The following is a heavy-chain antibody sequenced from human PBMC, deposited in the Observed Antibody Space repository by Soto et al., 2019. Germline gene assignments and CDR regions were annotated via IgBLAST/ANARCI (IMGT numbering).Heavy chain of an antibody. CDR2: IAWNGGKI. CDR3: VKDRDPAETADGWECIDH. CDR1: GFSFDDFA. V-gene: IGHV3-9*01. J-gene: IGHJ4*02. D-gene: IGHD1-26*01. Sequence: EVQLVESGGGLVQPGTSLRLSCAASGFSFDDFAMHWVRQAPGRGLEWVSHIAWNGGKIAYADSVRGRFTISRDNAKNSLYLQMNSLRPDDTAVYYCVKDRDPAETADGWECIDHWGRGTLVTVSS.